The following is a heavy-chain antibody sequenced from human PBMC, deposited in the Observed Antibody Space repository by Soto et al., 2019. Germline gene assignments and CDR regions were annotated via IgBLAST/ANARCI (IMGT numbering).Heavy chain of an antibody. CDR1: GFTFSSYW. CDR3: ESESKDTDLVVGSGLDY. J-gene: IGHJ4*01. D-gene: IGHD2-2*01. Sequence: PGGSLRLSCAASGFTFSSYWMSWVRQAPGKGLEWVANIKQDGSEKYYVDSVKGRFTISRDNAKNSLYLQMNSLRAEDTAVYYCESESKDTDLVVGSGLDYWGHGKLVNVSS. CDR2: IKQDGSEK. V-gene: IGHV3-7*01.